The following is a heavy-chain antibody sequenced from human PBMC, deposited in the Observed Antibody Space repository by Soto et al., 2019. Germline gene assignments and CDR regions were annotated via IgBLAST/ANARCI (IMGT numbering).Heavy chain of an antibody. V-gene: IGHV4-34*01. J-gene: IGHJ4*02. CDR3: AREAYCGGDCYAYFDY. CDR1: GGSCSGYY. Sequence: ASETLSLTCAVYGGSCSGYYWSWIRQPPGKGLEWIGEINHSGSTNYNPSLKSRVTISVDTSKNQFSLKLSSVTAADTAVYYCAREAYCGGDCYAYFDYWGQGTLVTAPQ. D-gene: IGHD2-21*02. CDR2: INHSGST.